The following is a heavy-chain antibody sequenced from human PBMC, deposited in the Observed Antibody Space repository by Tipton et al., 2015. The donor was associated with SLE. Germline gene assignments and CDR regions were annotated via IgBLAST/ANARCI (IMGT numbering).Heavy chain of an antibody. D-gene: IGHD1-26*01. V-gene: IGHV4-4*07. Sequence: TLSLTCTVSGGSITNYYWGGVRQPAGKGLEWIGRIFSSGSTIYNPSIKSRVTLSLDTSKNQFSLGVTSVPAADTAVYYCARGGGSYYDYWGQGTLVTVSS. J-gene: IGHJ4*02. CDR2: IFSSGST. CDR1: GGSITNYY. CDR3: ARGGGSYYDY.